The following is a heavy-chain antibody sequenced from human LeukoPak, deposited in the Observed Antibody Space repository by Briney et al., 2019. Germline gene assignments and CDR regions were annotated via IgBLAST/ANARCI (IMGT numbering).Heavy chain of an antibody. V-gene: IGHV4-30-2*01. CDR3: ARALPMVVVPAAKRAVYYFDY. D-gene: IGHD2-2*01. Sequence: SETLSLTCTVSGGSISSGGYYWSWIRQPPGKGLEWIGYIYHSGSTYYNPSLKSRVTISVDRSKNQFSLKLSSVTAADTAVYYCARALPMVVVPAAKRAVYYFDYWGQGTLVTVSS. CDR2: IYHSGST. J-gene: IGHJ4*02. CDR1: GGSISSGGYY.